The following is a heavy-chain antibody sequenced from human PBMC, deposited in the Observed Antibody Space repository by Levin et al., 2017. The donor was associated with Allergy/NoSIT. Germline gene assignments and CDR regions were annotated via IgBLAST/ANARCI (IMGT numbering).Heavy chain of an antibody. D-gene: IGHD6-6*01. CDR1: GFAFASFP. V-gene: IGHV3-23*01. CDR2: ITHDTP. Sequence: GESLKISCAASGFAFASFPMSWVRQAPGKGLEWVSAITHDTPYYADSVKGRFTISRDNSKNTLYLQMNSLRAEDTALYYCAKEYTASSSVFYWGQGILVTVSS. CDR3: AKEYTASSSVFY. J-gene: IGHJ4*02.